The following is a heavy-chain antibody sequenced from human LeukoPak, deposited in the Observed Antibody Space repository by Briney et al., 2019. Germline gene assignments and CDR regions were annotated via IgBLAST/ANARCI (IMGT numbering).Heavy chain of an antibody. CDR3: ARVGVWVGATADDAFDI. Sequence: GGSLRLSCAASGFTSSSYSMNWVRQAPGRGLEWVSSISSSSSYIYYADSVKGRFTISRDNAKNSLYLQMNSLRAEDTAVYYCARVGVWVGATADDAFDIWGQGTMVTVSS. D-gene: IGHD1-26*01. CDR2: ISSSSSYI. V-gene: IGHV3-21*01. J-gene: IGHJ3*02. CDR1: GFTSSSYS.